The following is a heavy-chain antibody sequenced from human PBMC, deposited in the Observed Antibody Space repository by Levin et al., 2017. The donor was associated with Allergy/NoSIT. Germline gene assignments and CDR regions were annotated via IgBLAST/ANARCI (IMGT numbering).Heavy chain of an antibody. CDR2: ISAYNGNT. V-gene: IGHV1-18*01. CDR1: GYTLTSYG. D-gene: IGHD5-12*01. Sequence: ASVKVSCKASGYTLTSYGISWVRQAPGQGLEWMGWISAYNGNTNYAQKLQGRVTMTTDTSTSTAYMELRSLRSDDTAVYYCARDWSGYDVYYFDYWGQGTLVTVSS. J-gene: IGHJ4*02. CDR3: ARDWSGYDVYYFDY.